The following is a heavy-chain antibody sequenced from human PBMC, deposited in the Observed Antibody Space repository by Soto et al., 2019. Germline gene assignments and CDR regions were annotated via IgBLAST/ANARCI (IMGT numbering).Heavy chain of an antibody. Sequence: SETLSLTCTVSGGSISSGDYYWSWIRQPPGKGLEWIGYIYYSGSTYYNPSLKSRVTISVDTSKNQFSLKLSPVTAADTAVYYCASTSGGYFDYWGQGTLVTVSS. CDR1: GGSISSGDYY. CDR3: ASTSGGYFDY. D-gene: IGHD1-1*01. CDR2: IYYSGST. J-gene: IGHJ4*02. V-gene: IGHV4-30-4*01.